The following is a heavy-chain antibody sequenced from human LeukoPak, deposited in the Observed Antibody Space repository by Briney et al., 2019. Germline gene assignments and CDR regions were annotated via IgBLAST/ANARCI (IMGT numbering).Heavy chain of an antibody. V-gene: IGHV4-61*02. D-gene: IGHD1-26*01. CDR1: GGSISSGSYY. CDR2: IYTSGST. Sequence: KPSETLSLACTVSGGSISSGSYYWSWIRQPAGKGLEWIGRIYTSGSTNYNPSLKSRVTISVDTSKNQFSLKLSSVTAADTAVYYCARDRNSGSYWEGNWFDPWGQGTLVTVSS. CDR3: ARDRNSGSYWEGNWFDP. J-gene: IGHJ5*02.